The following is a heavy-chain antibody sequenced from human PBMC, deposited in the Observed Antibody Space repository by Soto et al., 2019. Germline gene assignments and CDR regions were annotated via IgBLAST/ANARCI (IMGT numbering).Heavy chain of an antibody. V-gene: IGHV3-23*01. CDR2: ISGSGGST. CDR1: GFTFSSYA. D-gene: IGHD3-3*01. CDR3: ARTYDFWSGYLAY. J-gene: IGHJ4*02. Sequence: GGSLRLSCAASGFTFSSYAMSWVRQAPGKGLEWVSAISGSGGSTYYADSVKGRFTISRDNSKNTLYLQMNSLRAEDTAVYYCARTYDFWSGYLAYWGQGTLVTVSS.